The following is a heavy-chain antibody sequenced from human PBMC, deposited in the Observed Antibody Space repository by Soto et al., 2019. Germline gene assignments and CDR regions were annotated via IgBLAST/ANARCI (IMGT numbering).Heavy chain of an antibody. V-gene: IGHV4-39*01. CDR1: GDSISRSTYF. Sequence: QLQLQYAGPGLVNPSETPSLTCTVSGDSISRSTYFWGWIRQPPGKGLDWIGSIYYSGSTYYNPSLKIRVTISVDTSKNQFSLKLSSVTAADTAVYYCAIHLGEGYLEFWGQGKLVTVSS. CDR2: IYYSGST. CDR3: AIHLGEGYLEF. J-gene: IGHJ4*02.